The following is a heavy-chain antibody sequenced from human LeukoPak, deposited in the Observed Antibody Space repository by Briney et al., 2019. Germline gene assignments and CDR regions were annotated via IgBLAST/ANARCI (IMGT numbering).Heavy chain of an antibody. D-gene: IGHD3-16*02. CDR3: ARLRLHLGESSLMPSYFDY. Sequence: KTGGSLRLSCAASGFTFSDYYMSWIRQAPGKGLEWVSYISSSGSTIYYADSVKGRFTISRDNAKNSLYLQMNSLRAEDTAVYYCARLRLHLGESSLMPSYFDYWGQGTLVTVSS. CDR1: GFTFSDYY. CDR2: ISSSGSTI. J-gene: IGHJ4*02. V-gene: IGHV3-11*01.